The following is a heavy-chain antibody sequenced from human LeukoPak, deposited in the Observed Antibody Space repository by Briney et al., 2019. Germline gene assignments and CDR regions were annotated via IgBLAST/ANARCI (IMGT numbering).Heavy chain of an antibody. D-gene: IGHD3-10*01. CDR3: ASPYYYGSGSYNLGAFDI. J-gene: IGHJ3*02. CDR2: IYSGGST. V-gene: IGHV3-66*01. Sequence: GGSLRLSCAASGFTASSNYMSWVRQAPGKGLEWVSVIYSGGSTYYADSVKGRFTISRDNSKNTLYLQMNSLRAEDTAVYYCASPYYYGSGSYNLGAFDIWGQGTMVTVSS. CDR1: GFTASSNY.